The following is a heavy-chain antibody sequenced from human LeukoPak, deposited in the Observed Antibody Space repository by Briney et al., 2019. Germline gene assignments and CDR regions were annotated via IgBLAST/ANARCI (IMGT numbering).Heavy chain of an antibody. Sequence: ASVNVSCRASGYTFTGYYMHWVRQAPGQGLEWMGRINPNSGGTNYAQKFQGRVTMTRDTSISTAYMELSRLRSDDTAVYYCARYYGSGSYYDYWGQGTLVTVSS. CDR2: INPNSGGT. CDR3: ARYYGSGSYYDY. J-gene: IGHJ4*02. CDR1: GYTFTGYY. V-gene: IGHV1-2*06. D-gene: IGHD3-10*01.